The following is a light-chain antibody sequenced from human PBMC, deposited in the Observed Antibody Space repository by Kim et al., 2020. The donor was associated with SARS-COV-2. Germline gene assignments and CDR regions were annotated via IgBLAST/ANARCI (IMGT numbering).Light chain of an antibody. V-gene: IGLV3-1*01. CDR2: QDT. J-gene: IGLJ2*01. CDR3: QAWDSNTAV. CDR1: KLEDRN. Sequence: SYELTQPPSVSVSPGQTATITCSGDKLEDRNVCWFQQKPGQPPLLVISQDTKRPSGIPERFSGSNSGNTATLTISGTQATDEADYFCQAWDSNTAVFGGG.